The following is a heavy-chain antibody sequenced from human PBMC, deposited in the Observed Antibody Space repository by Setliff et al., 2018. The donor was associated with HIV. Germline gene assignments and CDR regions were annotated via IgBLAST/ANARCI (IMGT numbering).Heavy chain of an antibody. D-gene: IGHD3-16*01. Sequence: GESLKISCKGFGYSFTNYWIGWVRQMPGKGLEWMGIIYPADSHTSYRPSFQGHVTISADRSISTLFLQLSGLKASDTAMYYCARPQGGGFDYWGQGTLVTVSS. CDR1: GYSFTNYW. CDR2: IYPADSHT. CDR3: ARPQGGGFDY. J-gene: IGHJ4*02. V-gene: IGHV5-51*01.